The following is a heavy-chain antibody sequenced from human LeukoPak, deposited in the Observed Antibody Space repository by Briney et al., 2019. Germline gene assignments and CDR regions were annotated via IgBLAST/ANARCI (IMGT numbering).Heavy chain of an antibody. J-gene: IGHJ4*02. D-gene: IGHD1-26*01. CDR3: AKNPFTSYTGYFDY. Sequence: QAGGSLRLSCAASGFTFSSYAMSWVRQAPGKGLEWVSAISGSGGSTYYADSVKGRFTISRNNSKNTLYLQMNSLRAEDTAVYYCAKNPFTSYTGYFDYWGQGTLVTVSS. CDR1: GFTFSSYA. CDR2: ISGSGGST. V-gene: IGHV3-23*01.